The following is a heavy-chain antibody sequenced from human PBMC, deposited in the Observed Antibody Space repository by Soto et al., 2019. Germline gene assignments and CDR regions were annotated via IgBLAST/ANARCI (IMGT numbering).Heavy chain of an antibody. D-gene: IGHD6-19*01. CDR2: TYYRSKWYN. J-gene: IGHJ6*02. CDR1: WDSVSSNHAT. Sequence: SQTLSLTCVISWDSVSSNHATWDWIRPPPSRGLEWLGRTYYRSKWYNDYAGSVKSRITINPDTSKNQVFLHLNSVSPDDAAVYFCARGRGSGWNYYGMDVWGQGTTVTVSS. V-gene: IGHV6-1*01. CDR3: ARGRGSGWNYYGMDV.